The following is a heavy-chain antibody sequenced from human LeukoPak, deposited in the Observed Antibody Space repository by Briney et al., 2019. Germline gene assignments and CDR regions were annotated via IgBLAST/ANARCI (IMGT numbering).Heavy chain of an antibody. D-gene: IGHD3-16*01. J-gene: IGHJ4*02. V-gene: IGHV4-39*07. CDR1: GGSISSSSYY. Sequence: SETLSLTCTVSGGSISSSSYYWGWIRQPPGKGLERIGSIYYSGSTYYNPSLKSRVTISVDTSKNQFSLKLSSVTAADTAMYYCATVVGLAEYWGQGTLVTVSS. CDR3: ATVVGLAEY. CDR2: IYYSGST.